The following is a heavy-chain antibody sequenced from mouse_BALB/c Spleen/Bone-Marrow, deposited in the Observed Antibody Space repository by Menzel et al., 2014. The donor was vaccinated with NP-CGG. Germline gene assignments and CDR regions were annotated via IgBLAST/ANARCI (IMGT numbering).Heavy chain of an antibody. J-gene: IGHJ3*01. V-gene: IGHV5-4*02. CDR3: ARDGDYTYAWFAY. D-gene: IGHD2-14*01. Sequence: VQLQQSGGGLVKPGGSLKLSCAASGFTFSDYYMYWVRQTPEKRLEWVATISDGGSYTFYPDSVKGRFTISRGNAKNNLYLQMSSLKSEDTAMYYCARDGDYTYAWFAYWGQGTLVTVSA. CDR1: GFTFSDYY. CDR2: ISDGGSYT.